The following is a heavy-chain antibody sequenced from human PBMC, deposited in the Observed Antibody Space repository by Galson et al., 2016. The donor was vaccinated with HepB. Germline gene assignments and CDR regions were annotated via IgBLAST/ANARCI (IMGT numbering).Heavy chain of an antibody. CDR1: GFTFSSYD. Sequence: SLRLSCAASGFTFSSYDIHWVRQTTGKSLEWVSGVGSAGDTYYSGSVKGRFTISRDKSKDTLYLQMNSLTAEDTAVDYCASLPPGANYYFPMDVWGQGTTVTVSS. J-gene: IGHJ6*02. CDR2: VGSAGDT. CDR3: ASLPPGANYYFPMDV. V-gene: IGHV3-13*01.